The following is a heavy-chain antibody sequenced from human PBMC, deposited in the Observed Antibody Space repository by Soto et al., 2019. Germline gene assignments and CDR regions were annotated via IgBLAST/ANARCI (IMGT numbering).Heavy chain of an antibody. V-gene: IGHV1-69*06. J-gene: IGHJ4*02. CDR1: GGTFSSYA. CDR2: IIPIFGTA. CDR3: ARAANLGYYYDSSGHFDY. Sequence: GASVKVSCKASGGTFSSYAISWVRQAPGQGLEWMGGIIPIFGTANYAQKFQGRVTITADKSTCTAYMELSSLRSEDTAVYYCARAANLGYYYDSSGHFDYWGQGTLVTVSS. D-gene: IGHD3-22*01.